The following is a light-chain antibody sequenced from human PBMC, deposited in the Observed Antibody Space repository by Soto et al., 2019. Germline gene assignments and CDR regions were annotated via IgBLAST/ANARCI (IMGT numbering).Light chain of an antibody. Sequence: QYALTQPASVSGSPGQSITISCTGTSSDVGGYDYVSWNQQHPGKAPKLMIYGVSNRPSGVSNRFSGSKSGNTASLTISGLQAEDEADYYCSSYTNSITHVFGGGTKLTVL. V-gene: IGLV2-14*03. J-gene: IGLJ3*02. CDR1: SSDVGGYDY. CDR2: GVS. CDR3: SSYTNSITHV.